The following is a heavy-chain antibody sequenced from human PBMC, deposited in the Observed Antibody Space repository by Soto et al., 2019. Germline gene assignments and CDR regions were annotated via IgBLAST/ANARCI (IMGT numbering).Heavy chain of an antibody. CDR3: AKDLETAHNWSY. CDR2: ISYDGSNK. Sequence: GGYLRLSCAASGFTFSSYGMHLVRQAPGKGLEGVAVISYDGSNKYYADSVKGRFTISRDNSKNTLYLQMNSLRAEDTAVYYCAKDLETAHNWSYWGQRT. V-gene: IGHV3-30*18. CDR1: GFTFSSYG. D-gene: IGHD1-1*01. J-gene: IGHJ4*02.